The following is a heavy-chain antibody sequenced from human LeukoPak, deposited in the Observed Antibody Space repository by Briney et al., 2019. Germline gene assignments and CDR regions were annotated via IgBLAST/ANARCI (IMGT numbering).Heavy chain of an antibody. V-gene: IGHV3-30*18. CDR1: GFTFSSYG. CDR2: ISYDGSNK. J-gene: IGHJ4*02. D-gene: IGHD5-18*01. CDR3: AKSGRRGYSYGYRFKYYFES. Sequence: GRSLRLSCAAPGFTFSSYGMYWVRQAPGKGLEWVAVISYDGSNKYYVDSVKGRFAISRDNSKNTLYLQMNSLRAEDTAVYYCAKSGRRGYSYGYRFKYYFESWGQGTLVTVSS.